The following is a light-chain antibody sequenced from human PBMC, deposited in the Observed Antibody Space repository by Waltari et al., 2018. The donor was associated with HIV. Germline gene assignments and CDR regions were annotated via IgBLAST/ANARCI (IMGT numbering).Light chain of an antibody. J-gene: IGLJ1*01. Sequence: QSALTQPASMSGSPGQSITISCTGTSSNVGSSNLISWYQHPPGKAPKIIIYEVAKRPSGVSHRFSGSKSGNTASLTISDLQADDEADYYRCPYADISTYIFGPGTKVTVL. CDR1: SSNVGSSNL. CDR2: EVA. V-gene: IGLV2-23*02. CDR3: CPYADISTYI.